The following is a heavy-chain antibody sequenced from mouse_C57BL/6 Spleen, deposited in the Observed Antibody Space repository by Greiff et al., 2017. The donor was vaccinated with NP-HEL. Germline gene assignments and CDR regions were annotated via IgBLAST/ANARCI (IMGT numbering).Heavy chain of an antibody. CDR2: ISNLAYSI. D-gene: IGHD2-4*01. CDR3: ARQGDYDGGYYFDY. CDR1: GFTFSDYG. Sequence: VMLVESGGGLVQPGGSLKLSCAASGFTFSDYGMAWVRQAPRKGPEWVAFISNLAYSIYYADTVTGRFTISRENAKNTLYLEMSSLRSEDTAMYYCARQGDYDGGYYFDYWGQGTTLTVSS. J-gene: IGHJ2*01. V-gene: IGHV5-15*04.